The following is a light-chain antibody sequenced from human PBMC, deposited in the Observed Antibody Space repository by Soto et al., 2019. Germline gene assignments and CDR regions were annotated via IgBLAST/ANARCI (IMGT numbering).Light chain of an antibody. CDR1: QSVTSNY. J-gene: IGKJ4*01. CDR2: DAS. Sequence: EIVLTQSPGTLSLSPGERATLSCRASQSVTSNYLAWYQQKRGQAPRLLIYDASNRATGIPARFSGSGSGTDFTLTISSLEPEDFAVYYCQQRSNWPLTFGGGTKVEIK. CDR3: QQRSNWPLT. V-gene: IGKV3-11*01.